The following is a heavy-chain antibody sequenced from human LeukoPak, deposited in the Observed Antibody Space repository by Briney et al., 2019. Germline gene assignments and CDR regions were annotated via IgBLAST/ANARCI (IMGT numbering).Heavy chain of an antibody. V-gene: IGHV7-4-1*02. J-gene: IGHJ4*02. Sequence: GGSLRLSCAASGYTFTSYAMNWVRQAPGQGLEWMGWINTNTGNPTYAQGFTGRFVFSLDTSVSTAYLQISSLKAEDTAVYYCASGVNYDILTGYYYYFDYWGQGTLVTVSS. CDR2: INTNTGNP. CDR3: ASGVNYDILTGYYYYFDY. D-gene: IGHD3-9*01. CDR1: GYTFTSYA.